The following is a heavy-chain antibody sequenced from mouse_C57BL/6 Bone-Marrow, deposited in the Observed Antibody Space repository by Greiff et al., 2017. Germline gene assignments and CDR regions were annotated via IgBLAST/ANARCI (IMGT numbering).Heavy chain of an antibody. D-gene: IGHD2-2*01. V-gene: IGHV1-72*01. CDR3: ARSRGYGLFDY. J-gene: IGHJ2*01. CDR2: IDPNSGGT. Sequence: QVQLKQPGAELVKPGASVKLSCTASGYTFTSYWMHWVKQRPGRGLEWIGRIDPNSGGTKYNEKFKSKATLTVDKPSSSAYMQLSSLSSEDSAVYYLARSRGYGLFDYWGQGTTRTGSS. CDR1: GYTFTSYW.